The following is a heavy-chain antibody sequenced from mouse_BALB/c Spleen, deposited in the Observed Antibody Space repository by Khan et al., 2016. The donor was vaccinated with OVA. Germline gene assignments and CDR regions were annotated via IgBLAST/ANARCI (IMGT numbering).Heavy chain of an antibody. CDR2: INTETGEP. D-gene: IGHD2-10*02. CDR1: GYTFTDYS. V-gene: IGHV9-2-1*01. CDR3: ASGLKYGNFDY. Sequence: QVQLQQSGPELKKPGETVKISCKASGYTFTDYSMHWVKQAPGKGLKWMGWINTETGEPTYADDFKGRFAFSLETSASTAYLQINNPKNEDTATYFCASGLKYGNFDYWGQGTTLTVSS. J-gene: IGHJ2*01.